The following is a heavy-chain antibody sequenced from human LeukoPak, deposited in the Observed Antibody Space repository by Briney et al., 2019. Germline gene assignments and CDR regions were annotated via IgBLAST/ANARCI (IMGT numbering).Heavy chain of an antibody. D-gene: IGHD4-23*01. CDR1: GFTFDDYA. J-gene: IGHJ5*02. CDR2: ISWDGGST. V-gene: IGHV3-43D*03. Sequence: GGSLRLSCAASGFTFDDYAMHWVRQAPGKGLEWVSLISWDGGSTYYADSVKGRFTISRDNSKNSLYLQMNSLRAEDTALYYCAKDLERRYGGNSPAWFDPWGQGTLVTVSS. CDR3: AKDLERRYGGNSPAWFDP.